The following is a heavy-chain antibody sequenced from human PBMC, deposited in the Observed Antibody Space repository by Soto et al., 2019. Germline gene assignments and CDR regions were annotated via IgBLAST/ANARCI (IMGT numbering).Heavy chain of an antibody. Sequence: QVQLVQSGAEVKKPGSSVKVSCKASGGTFSSYAISWVRQAPGQGLEWMGGIIPIFGTANYAQKFQGRVTITADESTRTAYMELSRLRSEDTAVYYCARDAPVAGRYFDWSEVLDVWGQGTTVTVSS. D-gene: IGHD3-9*01. V-gene: IGHV1-69*01. CDR1: GGTFSSYA. CDR3: ARDAPVAGRYFDWSEVLDV. J-gene: IGHJ6*02. CDR2: IIPIFGTA.